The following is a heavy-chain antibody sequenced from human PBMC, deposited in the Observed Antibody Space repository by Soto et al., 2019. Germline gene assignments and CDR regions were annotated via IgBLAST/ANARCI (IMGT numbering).Heavy chain of an antibody. V-gene: IGHV4-39*01. D-gene: IGHD5-12*01. CDR1: GGSISSSSYY. Sequence: SETLSLTCTVSGGSISSSSYYWGWIRQPPGKGLEWIGSIYYSGSTYYNPSLKSRVTISVDTAKNQFSLKLSSVTAADTAVYYCATRGYSGYDIAVADQEPNDYWGQGTLVTVSS. CDR3: ATRGYSGYDIAVADQEPNDY. CDR2: IYYSGST. J-gene: IGHJ4*02.